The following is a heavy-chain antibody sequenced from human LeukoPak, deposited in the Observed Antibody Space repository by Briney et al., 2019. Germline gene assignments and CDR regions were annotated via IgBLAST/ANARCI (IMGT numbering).Heavy chain of an antibody. Sequence: GGSLRLSCAASGFTFSGYGMHWVRQAPGKGLQWVAVICYDGSNKYYADSVKGRFTISRDNAKNTLYLQMNSLRAEDTAVYYCARSTSSEYDIYHFDYWGQGTLVTVSS. CDR2: ICYDGSNK. CDR3: ARSTSSEYDIYHFDY. CDR1: GFTFSGYG. J-gene: IGHJ4*02. D-gene: IGHD3-9*01. V-gene: IGHV3-33*01.